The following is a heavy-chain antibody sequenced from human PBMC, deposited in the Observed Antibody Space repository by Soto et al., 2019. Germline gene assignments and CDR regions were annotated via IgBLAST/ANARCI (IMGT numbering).Heavy chain of an antibody. CDR3: ARDPHYYYDGSGYYYGEDAFDI. V-gene: IGHV3-33*01. Sequence: QVQLVESGGGVVQPGRSLRLSCAASGFTFSSYGMHWVRQAPGKGLEWVAVIWYDGSNKYYADSVKGRFTISRDNSKNTLYLQMNSLRAEDTAVYYCARDPHYYYDGSGYYYGEDAFDIRGQGTMVTVSS. CDR1: GFTFSSYG. D-gene: IGHD3-22*01. J-gene: IGHJ3*02. CDR2: IWYDGSNK.